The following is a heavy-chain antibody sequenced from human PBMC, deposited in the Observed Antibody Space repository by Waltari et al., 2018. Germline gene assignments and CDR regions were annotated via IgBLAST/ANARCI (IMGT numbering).Heavy chain of an antibody. J-gene: IGHJ3*02. CDR2: FDPEDGET. CDR3: ATDRRYSTMIVVATHDAFDI. V-gene: IGHV1-24*01. CDR1: GYTFTSYG. D-gene: IGHD3-22*01. Sequence: QVQLVQSGAEVKKPGASVKVSCKASGYTFTSYGISWVRQAPGKGLEWMGGFDPEDGETIYAQKFQGRVTMTEDTSTDTAYMELSSLRSEDTAVYYCATDRRYSTMIVVATHDAFDIWGQGTMVTVSS.